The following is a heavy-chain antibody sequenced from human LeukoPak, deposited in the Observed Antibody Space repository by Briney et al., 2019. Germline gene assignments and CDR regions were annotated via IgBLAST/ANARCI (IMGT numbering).Heavy chain of an antibody. CDR2: IDARSGIT. CDR3: ARTYDFGRGPPGDAFDN. J-gene: IGHJ3*02. CDR1: GFTFTVFG. D-gene: IGHD3-3*01. V-gene: IGHV3-48*01. Sequence: GGSLRLSCAASGFTFTVFGLNWVRQAPGKVPEWVSYIDARSGITYYADSVQGRFTISRDNAQESVFLQMNSLRADDTAVYYCARTYDFGRGPPGDAFDNWGPGTLVTVSS.